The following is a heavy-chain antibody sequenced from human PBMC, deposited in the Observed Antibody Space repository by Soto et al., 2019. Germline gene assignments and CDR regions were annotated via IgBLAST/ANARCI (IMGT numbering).Heavy chain of an antibody. V-gene: IGHV3-66*01. J-gene: IGHJ3*02. CDR3: ARGSLKGPDAFDI. CDR1: GFTVSSNY. Sequence: QPGGSLRLSCTASGFTVSSNYMSWVRQAPGKGLEWVSVIYSGGSTYYADSVKGRFTISRDNSKNTLYLQMNSLRAEDTAVYYCARGSLKGPDAFDIWGQGTMVTVSS. CDR2: IYSGGST.